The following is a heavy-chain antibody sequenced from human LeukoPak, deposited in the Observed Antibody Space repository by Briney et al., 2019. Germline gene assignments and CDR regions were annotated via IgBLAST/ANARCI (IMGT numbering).Heavy chain of an antibody. V-gene: IGHV3-23*01. CDR3: ARGGWGTAIDY. J-gene: IGHJ4*02. D-gene: IGHD1-7*01. Sequence: GGSLRLSCAASGFTFSSYAMNWARQAPGKGLEWVSAISGSGASTYYADSVKGRFTISRDNAKTTLYLQMNSLRAEDTAVYYCARGGWGTAIDYLGQGTLVTVSS. CDR1: GFTFSSYA. CDR2: ISGSGAST.